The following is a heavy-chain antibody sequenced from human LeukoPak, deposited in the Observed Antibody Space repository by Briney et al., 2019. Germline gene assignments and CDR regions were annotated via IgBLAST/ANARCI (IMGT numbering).Heavy chain of an antibody. J-gene: IGHJ4*02. Sequence: ASVKVSCKASGYTFTSYDINWVRQATGRGLEWMGWMNPNSGNTGYAQKFQGRVTMTRNTSISTAYMELSSLRSEDTAVYYCARVGYDILTGTYYFDYWGQGTLVTVSS. CDR1: GYTFTSYD. V-gene: IGHV1-8*01. CDR2: MNPNSGNT. D-gene: IGHD3-9*01. CDR3: ARVGYDILTGTYYFDY.